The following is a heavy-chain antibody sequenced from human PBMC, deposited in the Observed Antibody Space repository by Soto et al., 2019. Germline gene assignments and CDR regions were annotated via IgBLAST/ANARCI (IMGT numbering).Heavy chain of an antibody. CDR2: ITPMFGTP. D-gene: IGHD3-22*01. J-gene: IGHJ4*02. Sequence: QVQLVQSGAEVKQPGSSVKVSCKASGGTFSRYPITWVRQAPGQGLEWMGGITPMFGTPNYAQKFQGRVTTTADESTSTAYMELSSLRSEDTAMYYCARDGTLYDSSAYYYLYWGQGTLVTVSS. V-gene: IGHV1-69*01. CDR3: ARDGTLYDSSAYYYLY. CDR1: GGTFSRYP.